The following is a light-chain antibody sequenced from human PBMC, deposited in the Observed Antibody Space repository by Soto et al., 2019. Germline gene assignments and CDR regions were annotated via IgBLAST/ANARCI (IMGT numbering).Light chain of an antibody. CDR1: RSVSSY. Sequence: EIVLTQSPGTLSLSPGERATLSCRASRSVSSYLAWYQRKPGQAPRLLIYGASSRATGIPDRFSGSGSGTDFTLTISRLEPEDFAVYYCQQYGGSPQTFGQGTKVDI. CDR2: GAS. J-gene: IGKJ1*01. CDR3: QQYGGSPQT. V-gene: IGKV3-20*01.